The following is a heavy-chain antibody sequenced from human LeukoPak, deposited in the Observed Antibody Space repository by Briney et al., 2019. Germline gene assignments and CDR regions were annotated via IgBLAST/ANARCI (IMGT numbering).Heavy chain of an antibody. D-gene: IGHD4-23*01. CDR2: IRSKAYGGTT. Sequence: PGGSLRLSCTASGFTFGDYAMSWFRQAPGKGLEWVGFIRSKAYGGTTEYAASVKGRFTISRDDSKSIAYLQMNSLKTEDTAMYYCARSRPHGNDYWGQGTLVTVSS. V-gene: IGHV3-49*03. CDR1: GFTFGDYA. J-gene: IGHJ4*02. CDR3: ARSRPHGNDY.